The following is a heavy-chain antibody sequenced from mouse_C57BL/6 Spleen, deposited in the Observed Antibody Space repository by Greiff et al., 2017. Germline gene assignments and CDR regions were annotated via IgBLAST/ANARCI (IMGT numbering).Heavy chain of an antibody. J-gene: IGHJ3*01. D-gene: IGHD3-2*02. CDR2: IYPGDGDT. V-gene: IGHV1-82*01. CDR3: ARGSDSSGYAWFAY. Sequence: QVQLQQSGPELVKPGASVKISCKASGYAFSSSWMNWVKQRPGKGLEWIGRIYPGDGDTNYNGKFKGKATLTADKSSSTAYMQLSSLTSEDSAVDFCARGSDSSGYAWFAYWGQGTLVTVSA. CDR1: GYAFSSSW.